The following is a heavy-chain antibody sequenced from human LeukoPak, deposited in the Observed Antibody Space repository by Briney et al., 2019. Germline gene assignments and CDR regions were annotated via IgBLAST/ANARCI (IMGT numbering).Heavy chain of an antibody. CDR1: GFTFSLEA. CDR2: MRGTGDNT. V-gene: IGHV3-23*01. D-gene: IGHD6-19*01. CDR3: AKDLAVAGTGGGFDY. J-gene: IGHJ4*02. Sequence: GGSLTLACAASGFTFSLEAMSWVRPAPGKWLEWVSSMRGTGDNTHYADSGKGRSTLSRDTSKNTLYLQMNSLRVEDTALYFCAKDLAVAGTGGGFDYWGQGTGVTVSS.